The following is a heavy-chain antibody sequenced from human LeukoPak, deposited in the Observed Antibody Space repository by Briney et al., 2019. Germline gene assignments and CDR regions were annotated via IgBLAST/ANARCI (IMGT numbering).Heavy chain of an antibody. V-gene: IGHV3-23*01. CDR2: ISGSGGST. J-gene: IGHJ4*02. D-gene: IGHD4-17*01. CDR3: AKDRYGENGLDY. Sequence: GGSLRLSCAASGFTFSSYAMSWVRQAPGKGLEWVSAISGSGGSTYYADSVKGRFTISRDNAKNSLYLQMNSLRAEDTALYYCAKDRYGENGLDYWGQGTLVTVSS. CDR1: GFTFSSYA.